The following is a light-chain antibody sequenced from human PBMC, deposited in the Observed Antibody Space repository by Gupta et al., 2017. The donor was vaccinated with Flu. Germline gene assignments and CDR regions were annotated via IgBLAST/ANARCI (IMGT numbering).Light chain of an antibody. J-gene: IGKJ4*01. CDR1: QSVSNF. Sequence: EIVLTQSPATLSLSPGERASLSCRASQSVSNFLAWYQHKPGQAPRLLIYDASNRATGIPARFSGSGSGTYFTLTISSLEPEDSAVYYCQQRRDLLTFGGGTRVQIK. CDR3: QQRRDLLT. CDR2: DAS. V-gene: IGKV3-11*01.